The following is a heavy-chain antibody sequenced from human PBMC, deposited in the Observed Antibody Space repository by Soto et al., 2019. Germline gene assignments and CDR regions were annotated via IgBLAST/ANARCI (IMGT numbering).Heavy chain of an antibody. J-gene: IGHJ6*02. CDR2: INPNSGGT. Sequence: ASVKGSCKASGYTFTVYYMHWVRQAPGQGLEWMGWINPNSGGTNYAQKFQGWVTMTRDTSISTAYMELSRLRSDDTAVYYCARDKDYYGMDVWGQGTTVTVSS. CDR1: GYTFTVYY. CDR3: ARDKDYYGMDV. V-gene: IGHV1-2*04.